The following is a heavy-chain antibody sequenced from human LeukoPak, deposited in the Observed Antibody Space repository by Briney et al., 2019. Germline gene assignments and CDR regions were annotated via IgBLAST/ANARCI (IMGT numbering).Heavy chain of an antibody. CDR1: GGSINSSNW. D-gene: IGHD6-19*01. J-gene: IGHJ4*02. CDR3: ARDPSLSKSYGWAPADY. CDR2: IYHSGST. V-gene: IGHV4-4*02. Sequence: SETLSLTCAVSGGSINSSNWWSWVRQPPGKGLEWIGEIYHSGSTNYNPSLKSRVTISVDKSKNQFSLKLSSVTAADTAVYYCARDPSLSKSYGWAPADYWGQGTLVTVSS.